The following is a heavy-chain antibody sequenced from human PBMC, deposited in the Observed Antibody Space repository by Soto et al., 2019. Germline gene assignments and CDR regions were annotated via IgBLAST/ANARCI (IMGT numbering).Heavy chain of an antibody. CDR2: ISYDGSNK. J-gene: IGHJ4*02. V-gene: IGHV3-30-3*01. CDR3: ARGTFLFDY. Sequence: QVQLVESGGGVVQPGRSLRLSCAASGFTFSSYAMHWVRQAPGKGLEWVAVISYDGSNKYYADSVKGRFTISRDNSKNTLYLQMNSLRAEDTAVYYCARGTFLFDYWGQGTLVTVSS. CDR1: GFTFSSYA.